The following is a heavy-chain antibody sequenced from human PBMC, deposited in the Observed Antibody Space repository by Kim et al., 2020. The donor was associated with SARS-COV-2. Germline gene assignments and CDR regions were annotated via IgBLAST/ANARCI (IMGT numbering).Heavy chain of an antibody. J-gene: IGHJ4*02. CDR1: GFTFSSYA. CDR3: AKPLVVFWSGIGG. D-gene: IGHD3-3*01. CDR2: ISGSGGST. Sequence: GGSLRLSCAASGFTFSSYAMSWVRQAPGKGLEWVSAISGSGGSTYYAASVKGRFTISRDNSKTTLYLQMNSRRAENTSLYYCAKPLVVFWSGIGGWGQGT. V-gene: IGHV3-23*01.